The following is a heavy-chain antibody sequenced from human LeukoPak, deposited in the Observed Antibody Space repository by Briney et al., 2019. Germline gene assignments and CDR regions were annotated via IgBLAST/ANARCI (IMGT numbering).Heavy chain of an antibody. D-gene: IGHD7-27*01. V-gene: IGHV3-72*01. CDR2: IRDQANSYST. CDR1: GFTFSDHY. Sequence: TGGSLRLSCAASGFTFSDHYMGWVRQAPGKGLGWIGHIRDQANSYSTEHAPSVKGRFTVSTDDSKKSLFLQMNSLKTDDTAVYYCTRGANWGSYFDYWGQGILVTVSS. CDR3: TRGANWGSYFDY. J-gene: IGHJ4*02.